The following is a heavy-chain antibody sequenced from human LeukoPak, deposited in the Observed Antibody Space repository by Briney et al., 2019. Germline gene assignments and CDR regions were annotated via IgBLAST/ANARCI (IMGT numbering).Heavy chain of an antibody. CDR2: ISAYNGNT. Sequence: ASVKVSCKASGYTFTSYGIIWVRQAPGQGLEWMGWISAYNGNTKYAEKLQGRVTMTTDTSTSTAYMELRSLRSDDTAVYYCARNSRSCSDIWGQGPMVTVSS. CDR3: ARNSRSCSDI. CDR1: GYTFTSYG. V-gene: IGHV1-18*01. J-gene: IGHJ3*02. D-gene: IGHD6-13*01.